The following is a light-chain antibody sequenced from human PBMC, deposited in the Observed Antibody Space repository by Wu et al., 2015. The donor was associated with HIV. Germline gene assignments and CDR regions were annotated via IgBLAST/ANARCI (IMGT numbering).Light chain of an antibody. V-gene: IGKV1-6*01. Sequence: AFQLTQSPSSLSASVGDRVTITCRASQGIRNDLGWYQQKPEKAPKLLIYAASSLQSGVPSRFSGSGSGTDFTLTISSLQPEDFATYYCLQDYKYPPMFGQGAKVEIK. CDR2: AAS. J-gene: IGKJ1*01. CDR3: LQDYKYPPM. CDR1: QGIRND.